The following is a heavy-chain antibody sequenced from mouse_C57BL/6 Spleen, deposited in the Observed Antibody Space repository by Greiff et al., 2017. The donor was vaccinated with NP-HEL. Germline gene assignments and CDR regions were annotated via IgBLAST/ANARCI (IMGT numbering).Heavy chain of an antibody. D-gene: IGHD2-5*01. Sequence: EVQGVESGGGLVQPKGSLKLSCAASGFTFNTYAMHWVRQAPGKGLEWVARIRSKSSNYATYYADSVKDRFTISRDDSQSMLYLQMNNLKTEDTAMYYWVREGSNSYAMDYWGQGTSVTVSS. CDR1: GFTFNTYA. CDR3: VREGSNSYAMDY. V-gene: IGHV10-3*01. J-gene: IGHJ4*01. CDR2: IRSKSSNYAT.